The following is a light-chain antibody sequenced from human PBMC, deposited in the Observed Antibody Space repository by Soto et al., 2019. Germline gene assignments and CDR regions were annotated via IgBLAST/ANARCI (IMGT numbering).Light chain of an antibody. CDR1: QDIRNE. CDR2: AAS. Sequence: QRTQSPSSLSASVGDTVTITCRASQDIRNELGWYQQKPGTAPKFLIYAASSLHSGVPSRFSGSGSGTDFTLAISSLQPEDSATYYCLQDINYPWTFGQGAKVDIK. CDR3: LQDINYPWT. J-gene: IGKJ1*01. V-gene: IGKV1-6*02.